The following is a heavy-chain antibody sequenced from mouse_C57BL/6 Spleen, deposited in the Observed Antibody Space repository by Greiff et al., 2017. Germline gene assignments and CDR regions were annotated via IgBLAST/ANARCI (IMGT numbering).Heavy chain of an antibody. CDR2: IHPSDSDT. V-gene: IGHV1-74*01. D-gene: IGHD1-1*01. CDR1: GYTFTSYW. CDR3: AMKYYGSSGAWCAY. J-gene: IGHJ3*01. Sequence: QVQLQQPGAELVKPGASVKVSCKASGYTFTSYWMHWVKQRPGQGLEWIGRIHPSDSDTNYNQKFKGKATLTVDKSSSTAYMQLSSLTSEDSAVYYWAMKYYGSSGAWCAYWGQGSLVTVSA.